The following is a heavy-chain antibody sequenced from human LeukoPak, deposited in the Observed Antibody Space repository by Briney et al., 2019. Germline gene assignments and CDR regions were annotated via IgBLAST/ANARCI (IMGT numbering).Heavy chain of an antibody. Sequence: ASVKVSCKASGYTFTSYDINWVRQATGQRLEWMGWMNPNSGNTGYAQKFQGRVTITRNTSISTAYMELSSLRSEDTAVYYCPRGPAYYDFWSGYYYYYYMDVWGKGTTVTVSS. CDR1: GYTFTSYD. J-gene: IGHJ6*03. D-gene: IGHD3-3*01. CDR2: MNPNSGNT. CDR3: PRGPAYYDFWSGYYYYYYMDV. V-gene: IGHV1-8*03.